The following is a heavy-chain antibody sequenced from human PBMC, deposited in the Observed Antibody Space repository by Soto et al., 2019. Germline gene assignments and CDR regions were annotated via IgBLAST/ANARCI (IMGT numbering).Heavy chain of an antibody. CDR1: GGSISSSSYY. V-gene: IGHV4-39*01. CDR2: IYYSGST. CDR3: ARHGDIGIYCISTSCYEARYNWFGP. J-gene: IGHJ5*02. Sequence: PSETLSLTCTVSGGSISSSSYYWGWIRQPPGKGLEWIGSIYYSGSTYYNPSLKSRVTISVDTSKNQFSLKLSSVTAADTAVYYCARHGDIGIYCISTSCYEARYNWFGPWGQGTLVTVSS. D-gene: IGHD2-2*01.